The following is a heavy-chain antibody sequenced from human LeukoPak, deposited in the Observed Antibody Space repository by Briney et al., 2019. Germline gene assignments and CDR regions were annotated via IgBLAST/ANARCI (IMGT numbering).Heavy chain of an antibody. D-gene: IGHD3-16*01. Sequence: GGSLRLSCTASGFTFSDFYIAWIRQAPGNGLEWVSYISNSGSSIYYADSVKGRLTISRDNAKNSLCLQMDSLRVEDTAVYYCAKEGPTKAGRGMDAFDIWGQGTMVIVSS. J-gene: IGHJ3*02. V-gene: IGHV3-11*04. CDR3: AKEGPTKAGRGMDAFDI. CDR1: GFTFSDFY. CDR2: ISNSGSSI.